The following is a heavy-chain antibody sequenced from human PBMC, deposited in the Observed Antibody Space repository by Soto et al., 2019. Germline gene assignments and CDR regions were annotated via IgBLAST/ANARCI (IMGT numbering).Heavy chain of an antibody. V-gene: IGHV4-39*01. CDR3: ARKPMVRGIIGYFDS. CDR1: GGSISSSSYY. CDR2: IYYTGNT. D-gene: IGHD3-10*01. J-gene: IGHJ4*02. Sequence: PSETLSLTCTVSGGSISSSSYYWGWLRQPPGKGLEWIGSIYYTGNTYYNPSLKSRVSISVDTSKNQFSLKLSSVTAADTAVYYCARKPMVRGIIGYFDSWGQGTLVTVSS.